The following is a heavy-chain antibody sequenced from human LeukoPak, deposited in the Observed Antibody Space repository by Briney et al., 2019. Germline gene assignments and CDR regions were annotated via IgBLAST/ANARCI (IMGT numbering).Heavy chain of an antibody. D-gene: IGHD5-12*01. Sequence: GASVKVSCKASGGTFSSYAISWVRQAPGQGLEWMGGIIPIFGTANYAQKFQGRVTITTDESTSTAYMELSSLRSEDTAVYYCARDHGYSGYDRSYYFDYWGQGTLVTVSS. CDR2: IIPIFGTA. CDR1: GGTFSSYA. J-gene: IGHJ4*02. V-gene: IGHV1-69*05. CDR3: ARDHGYSGYDRSYYFDY.